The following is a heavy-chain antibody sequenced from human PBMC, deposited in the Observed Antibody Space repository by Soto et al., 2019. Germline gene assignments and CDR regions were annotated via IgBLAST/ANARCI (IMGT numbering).Heavy chain of an antibody. CDR3: TRKRDGYNLLFDF. Sequence: GGSLRLSCTASGFIFGDYTMSWVRQAPGKGLEWVSFIRSKAYGGTTEYAASVKGRFTISRDDSKSIAYLQMNSLKTEDTAVYHCTRKRDGYNLLFDFWGQGTLVTVSS. V-gene: IGHV3-49*04. CDR2: IRSKAYGGTT. CDR1: GFIFGDYT. J-gene: IGHJ4*02. D-gene: IGHD5-12*01.